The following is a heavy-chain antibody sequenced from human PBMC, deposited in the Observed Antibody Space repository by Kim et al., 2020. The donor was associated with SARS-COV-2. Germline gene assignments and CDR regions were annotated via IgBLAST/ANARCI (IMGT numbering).Heavy chain of an antibody. CDR1: GFTFSSYA. Sequence: GGSLRLSCAASGFTFSSYAMHWVRQAPGKGLEWVAVISYDGSNKYYADSVKGRFTISRDNSKTTLYLQMNSLGAEDTAVYYCARDWLLGSGSYYFGFQHWGQGTLVTVSS. CDR3: ARDWLLGSGSYYFGFQH. J-gene: IGHJ1*01. V-gene: IGHV3-30-3*01. D-gene: IGHD1-26*01. CDR2: ISYDGSNK.